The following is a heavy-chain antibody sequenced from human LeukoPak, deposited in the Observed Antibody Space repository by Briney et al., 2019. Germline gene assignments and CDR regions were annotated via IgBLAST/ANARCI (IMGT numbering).Heavy chain of an antibody. CDR2: INHSGGT. CDR3: ARGQNDCSGGSCYSGWFDP. CDR1: GGSFSGYY. J-gene: IGHJ5*02. D-gene: IGHD2-15*01. Sequence: SETLSLTCAVCGGSFSGYYWSWIRQPPGKGLEWSGEINHSGGTNYNPSLKSRVTISVDTSKNQFSLKLSSVTAADTAVYYCARGQNDCSGGSCYSGWFDPWGQGTLVTVSS. V-gene: IGHV4-34*01.